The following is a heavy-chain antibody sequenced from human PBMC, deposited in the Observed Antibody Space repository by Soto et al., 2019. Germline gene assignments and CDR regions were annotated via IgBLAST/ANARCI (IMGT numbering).Heavy chain of an antibody. CDR1: GFTFSSYG. Sequence: QVQLVESGEGVVQPGRSLRLSGAASGFTFSSYGMHWVRKAPGKGLEWVAVIWYDGSNKYYADSVKGRFTISRDNSKNTLYLQMNSLRAEDTAVYYCARGRYSSGWYAPSYWGQGTLVTVSS. D-gene: IGHD6-19*01. CDR3: ARGRYSSGWYAPSY. V-gene: IGHV3-33*01. CDR2: IWYDGSNK. J-gene: IGHJ4*02.